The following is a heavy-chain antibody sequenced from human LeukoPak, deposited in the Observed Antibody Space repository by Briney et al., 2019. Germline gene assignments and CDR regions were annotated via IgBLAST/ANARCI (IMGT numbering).Heavy chain of an antibody. J-gene: IGHJ4*02. CDR3: ARSAYYYDSNRGSYFDY. D-gene: IGHD3-22*01. CDR2: FYSSGSA. CDR1: GGSINGYY. Sequence: PSETLSLTCTVSGGSINGYYWCWMRQPPGKGLEWIGNFYSSGSANYNPSLKSRVTISVETSKNQFSLKLSSVTAADTAVYYCARSAYYYDSNRGSYFDYWGQGTLVTVSS. V-gene: IGHV4-59*01.